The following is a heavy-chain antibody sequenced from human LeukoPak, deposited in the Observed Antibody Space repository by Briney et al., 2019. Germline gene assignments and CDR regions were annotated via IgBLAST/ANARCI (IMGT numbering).Heavy chain of an antibody. CDR2: ISAYNGNT. V-gene: IGHV1-18*01. CDR3: ATINAQWFGELLQGGWFDP. D-gene: IGHD3-10*01. J-gene: IGHJ5*02. Sequence: ASVKVSCKASGYTFTSYGISWVRQAPGQGLEWMGWISAYNGNTNYAQKLQGRVTMTTDTSTSTAYMELRSLRSDDTAVYCCATINAQWFGELLQGGWFDPWGQGTLVTVSS. CDR1: GYTFTSYG.